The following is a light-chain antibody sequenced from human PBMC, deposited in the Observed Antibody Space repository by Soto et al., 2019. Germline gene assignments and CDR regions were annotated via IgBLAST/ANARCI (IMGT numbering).Light chain of an antibody. Sequence: EIVLTQSPGTLSLSPGERATVSCRASQSVSSSHLAWYQQKPGQAPRLLIYGASNRATGSPDRFSGGGSGTDFTLTISRLEPEDFALYYCQQYGSSLYTFGQGTKLEIK. CDR3: QQYGSSLYT. CDR1: QSVSSSH. J-gene: IGKJ2*01. CDR2: GAS. V-gene: IGKV3-20*01.